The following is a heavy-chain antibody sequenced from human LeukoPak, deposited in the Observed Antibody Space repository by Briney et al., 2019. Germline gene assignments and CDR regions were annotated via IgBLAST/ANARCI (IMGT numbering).Heavy chain of an antibody. D-gene: IGHD3-22*01. V-gene: IGHV3-23*01. J-gene: IGHJ3*01. CDR2: IGASGADT. Sequence: GGSLRLACAASGFTFTYYAMTWVRQAPGKGLEWVSVIGASGADTYYSDSVKGRFTVSGDNSQNTLFLHMSSLRAEDTAVYFCARRTRDTTGYYLGAFHDWGQGTTGTVSS. CDR1: GFTFTYYA. CDR3: ARRTRDTTGYYLGAFHD.